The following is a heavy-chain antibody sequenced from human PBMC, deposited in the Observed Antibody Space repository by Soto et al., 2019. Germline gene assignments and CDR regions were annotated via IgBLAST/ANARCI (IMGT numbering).Heavy chain of an antibody. CDR2: IWYDGSNK. CDR1: GFTFSSYG. D-gene: IGHD2-2*02. J-gene: IGHJ4*02. Sequence: QVQLVESGGGVVQPGRSLRLSCAASGFTFSSYGMHWVRQAPGKGLEWVAVIWYDGSNKYYADSVKGRFTISRDNSKNTLYLQMNSLRAEDTAVYYCARDPCSTNCYNYFDYWGQGTLVTVSS. V-gene: IGHV3-33*01. CDR3: ARDPCSTNCYNYFDY.